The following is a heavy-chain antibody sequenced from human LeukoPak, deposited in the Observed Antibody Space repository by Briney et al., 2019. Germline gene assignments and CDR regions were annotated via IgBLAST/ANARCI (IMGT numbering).Heavy chain of an antibody. CDR3: ARDRPYDILTGYPPLGYYYYGMDV. D-gene: IGHD3-9*01. V-gene: IGHV1-8*01. CDR2: MNPNSGNT. Sequence: VASVKVSCKASGYTFTSYDINWVRQATGQGLEWMGWMNPNSGNTGYAQKFQGRVTMTRDTSTSTVYMELSSLRSEDTAVYYCARDRPYDILTGYPPLGYYYYGMDVWGQGTTVTVSS. J-gene: IGHJ6*02. CDR1: GYTFTSYD.